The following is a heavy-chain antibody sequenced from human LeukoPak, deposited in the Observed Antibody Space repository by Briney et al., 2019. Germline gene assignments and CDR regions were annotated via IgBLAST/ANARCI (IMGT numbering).Heavy chain of an antibody. Sequence: ASVTVSFTSSGYTFTGYYMHWGRQAPGQGLEWVGWINPNSCGTNYAQKFQGRVTMTRDTYISTAYTELSRLRSEDTAVYYCARDSGDIVVVVAATREWFDPWGQGTLVTVSS. CDR1: GYTFTGYY. V-gene: IGHV1-2*02. D-gene: IGHD2-15*01. CDR2: INPNSCGT. J-gene: IGHJ5*02. CDR3: ARDSGDIVVVVAATREWFDP.